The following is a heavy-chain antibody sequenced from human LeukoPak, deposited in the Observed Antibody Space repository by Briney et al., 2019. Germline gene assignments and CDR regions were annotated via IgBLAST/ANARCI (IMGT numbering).Heavy chain of an antibody. V-gene: IGHV3-74*01. CDR2: INSDGSST. J-gene: IGHJ4*02. D-gene: IGHD3-22*01. CDR1: GFTFSSYW. CDR3: AKAHFQDYYDSSGYSDY. Sequence: GGSLRLSCAASGFTFSSYWMHWVRQAPGKGLVWVSRINSDGSSTSYADSVKGRFTISRDNSKNSLYLQMNSLRTEDTALYYCAKAHFQDYYDSSGYSDYWGQGTLVTVSS.